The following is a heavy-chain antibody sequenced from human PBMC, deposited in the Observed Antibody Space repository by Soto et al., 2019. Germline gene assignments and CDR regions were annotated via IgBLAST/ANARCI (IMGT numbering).Heavy chain of an antibody. D-gene: IGHD2-2*01. J-gene: IGHJ5*01. CDR1: GYTFTGYY. V-gene: IGHV1-2*02. CDR3: SSAEGLGSATSCYYCNCFDV. Sequence: ASVKDSCNTAGYTFTGYYRHWVRQAPGQRLEWMGWINPNSGGTNYSQTFQGRLTMTRDASIITAYMELSRLRSDDTAVYYCSSAEGLGSATSCYYCNCFDVWGQGTMVTVSS. CDR2: INPNSGGT.